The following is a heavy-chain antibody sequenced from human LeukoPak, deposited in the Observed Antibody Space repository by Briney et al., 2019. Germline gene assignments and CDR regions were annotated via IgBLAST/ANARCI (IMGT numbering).Heavy chain of an antibody. D-gene: IGHD3-10*01. CDR2: ISSSSSYI. Sequence: PGGSLRLSSAASGFTFSSYSMNWVRQAPGKGLEWVSSISSSSSYIYYADSVKGRFTISRDNAKNSLYLQMNSLRAEDTAVYYCARDLSWFGDFNWFDPWGQGTLVTVSS. V-gene: IGHV3-21*01. CDR3: ARDLSWFGDFNWFDP. CDR1: GFTFSSYS. J-gene: IGHJ5*02.